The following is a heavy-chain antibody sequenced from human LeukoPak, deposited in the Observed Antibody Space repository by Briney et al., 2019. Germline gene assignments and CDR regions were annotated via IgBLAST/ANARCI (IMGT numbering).Heavy chain of an antibody. CDR2: IYYSGST. J-gene: IGHJ5*02. CDR1: GGSISSGGYY. Sequence: SETLSLTCTVSGGSISSGGYYWSWIRQHPGKGLEWIGYIYYSGSTYYNPSLKSRVTISVDTSKNQFSLKLSSVTAADTAVYYCARVGVHRGYRNGDWFDPWGQGTQVTVSS. D-gene: IGHD5-18*01. CDR3: ARVGVHRGYRNGDWFDP. V-gene: IGHV4-31*03.